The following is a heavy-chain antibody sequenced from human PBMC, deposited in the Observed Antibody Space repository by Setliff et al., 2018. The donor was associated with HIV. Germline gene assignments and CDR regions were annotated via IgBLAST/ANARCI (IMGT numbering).Heavy chain of an antibody. J-gene: IGHJ4*02. CDR1: GFSVSNKY. CDR3: AKTYYYDSSGYYYFDS. CDR2: IYSDDYT. D-gene: IGHD3-22*01. Sequence: GGSLRLSCAASGFSVSNKYMTWVRQAPGKGLEWVSIIYSDDYTYYSDSVKGRFTISRDKSKNTLYLQMNSLRAEDTAVYYCAKTYYYDSSGYYYFDSWGQGTLVTVSS. V-gene: IGHV3-66*01.